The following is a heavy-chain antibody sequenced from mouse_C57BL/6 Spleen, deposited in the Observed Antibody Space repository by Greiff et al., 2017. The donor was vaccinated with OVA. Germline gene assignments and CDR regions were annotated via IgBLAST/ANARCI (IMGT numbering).Heavy chain of an antibody. Sequence: EVKLMESGGGLVKPGGSLKLSCAASGFTFSDYGMHWVRQAPEKGLEWVAYISSGSSTIYYADTVKGRFTISRDNAKNTLFLQMTSLRSEDTAMDYCARYYYGSLRYFDVWGTGTTVTVSS. D-gene: IGHD1-1*01. CDR1: GFTFSDYG. CDR2: ISSGSSTI. V-gene: IGHV5-17*01. J-gene: IGHJ1*03. CDR3: ARYYYGSLRYFDV.